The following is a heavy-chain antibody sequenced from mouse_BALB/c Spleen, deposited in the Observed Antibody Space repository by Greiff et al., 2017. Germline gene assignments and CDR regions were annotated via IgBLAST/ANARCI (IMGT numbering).Heavy chain of an antibody. V-gene: IGHV5-6-5*01. CDR3: ARGLIPYYAMDY. Sequence: EVMLVESGGGLVKPGGSLKLSCAASGFTFSSYAMSWVRQTPEKRLEWVASISSGGSTYYPDSVKGRFTISRDNARNILYLQMSSLRSEDTAMDYCARGLIPYYAMDYWGQGTSVTVSS. J-gene: IGHJ4*01. CDR1: GFTFSSYA. CDR2: ISSGGST.